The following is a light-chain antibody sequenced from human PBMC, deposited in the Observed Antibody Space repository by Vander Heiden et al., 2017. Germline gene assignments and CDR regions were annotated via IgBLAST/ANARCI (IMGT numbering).Light chain of an antibody. V-gene: IGLV3-1*01. CDR3: QAWNSSTVV. CDR2: QDR. CDR1: KLGDKY. Sequence: SYDLTQPPSVSVSPGQTASITCSGDKLGDKYACWYQQKPAQSPVVVIYQDRKRTSGTPERFSGTNSANTATLTIRGTQAMDDADYYCQAWNSSTVVFGGGTKLKVL. J-gene: IGLJ2*01.